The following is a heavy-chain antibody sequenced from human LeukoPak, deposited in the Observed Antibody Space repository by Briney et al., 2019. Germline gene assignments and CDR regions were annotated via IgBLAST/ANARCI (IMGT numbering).Heavy chain of an antibody. V-gene: IGHV4-4*07. Sequence: SETLSLTCTVSGGSISSYYWSWIRQPAGKGLEWIGRIYTSGSTNYNPSLKSRVTMSVDTSKNQFSLKLSSVTAADTAVYYCARDRQWLVPGEFDYWGQGTLVTVSS. CDR3: ARDRQWLVPGEFDY. CDR1: GGSISSYY. CDR2: IYTSGST. D-gene: IGHD6-19*01. J-gene: IGHJ4*02.